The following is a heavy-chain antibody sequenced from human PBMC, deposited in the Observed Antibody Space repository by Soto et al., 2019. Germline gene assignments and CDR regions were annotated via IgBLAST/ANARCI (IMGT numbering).Heavy chain of an antibody. CDR1: GASISTNNW. CDR3: AVPGAGDFDY. J-gene: IGHJ4*02. D-gene: IGHD6-13*01. V-gene: IGHV4-4*02. CDR2: VYHSGST. Sequence: SETLSLTCAVSGASISTNNWWSWVRQPPGKGLEWIGEVYHSGSTNCNPSLKSRVTISIDKSKNQFSLRLTSMTAADTAVYYCAVPGAGDFDYCSQGTLVTFSS.